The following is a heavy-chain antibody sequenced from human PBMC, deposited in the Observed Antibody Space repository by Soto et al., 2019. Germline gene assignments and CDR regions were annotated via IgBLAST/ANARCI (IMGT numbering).Heavy chain of an antibody. J-gene: IGHJ6*02. CDR1: GFTFSSYW. CDR3: ARDVITWENWNDIPYYYYGMDV. CDR2: IKQDGSEK. Sequence: GGSLRLSCAASGFTFSSYWMSWVRQAPGKGLEWVANIKQDGSEKYYVDSVKGRFTISRDNAKNSLCLQMNSLRAEDTAVYYCARDVITWENWNDIPYYYYGMDVWGQGTTVTVSS. D-gene: IGHD1-1*01. V-gene: IGHV3-7*01.